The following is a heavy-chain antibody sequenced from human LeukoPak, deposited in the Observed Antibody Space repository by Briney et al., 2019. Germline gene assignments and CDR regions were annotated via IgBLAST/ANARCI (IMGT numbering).Heavy chain of an antibody. CDR2: ISGSGGST. D-gene: IGHD2-15*01. Sequence: QPGGSLRLSCAASGFTFSSYAMSWVRQAPGKGLEWVSAISGSGGSTYYADSVKGRFTISRDNSKNTLYLQMNSLRAEDTAVYYCAKDGGYCSGGSCYDHYWGQGTLVTVSS. J-gene: IGHJ4*02. CDR3: AKDGGYCSGGSCYDHY. CDR1: GFTFSSYA. V-gene: IGHV3-23*01.